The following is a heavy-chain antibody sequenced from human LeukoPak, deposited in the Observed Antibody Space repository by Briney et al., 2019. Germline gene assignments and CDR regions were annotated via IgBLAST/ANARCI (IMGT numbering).Heavy chain of an antibody. Sequence: GGSLRLSCAASGFTFSSYSMNWVRQAPGKGLEWVSSISSSSSYIYYADSVKDRFTISRDNAKNSLYLQMNSLRAEDTAVYYCARDLDYYDSSGYYQPPGYWGQGTLVTVSS. CDR2: ISSSSSYI. CDR1: GFTFSSYS. V-gene: IGHV3-21*01. J-gene: IGHJ4*02. D-gene: IGHD3-22*01. CDR3: ARDLDYYDSSGYYQPPGY.